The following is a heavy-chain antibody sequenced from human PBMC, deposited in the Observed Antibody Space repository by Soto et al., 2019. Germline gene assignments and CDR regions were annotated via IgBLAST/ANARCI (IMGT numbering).Heavy chain of an antibody. D-gene: IGHD1-20*01. CDR1: GGTFSSYA. Sequence: ASVKVSCKASGGTFSSYAISWVRQAPGQGLEWMGGIIPIFGTANYAQKFQGRVTITADESTSTAYMELSSLRSEDTAVYYCARDDNNWNYYYYGMDVWGQGTTVTVSS. J-gene: IGHJ6*02. CDR2: IIPIFGTA. V-gene: IGHV1-69*13. CDR3: ARDDNNWNYYYYGMDV.